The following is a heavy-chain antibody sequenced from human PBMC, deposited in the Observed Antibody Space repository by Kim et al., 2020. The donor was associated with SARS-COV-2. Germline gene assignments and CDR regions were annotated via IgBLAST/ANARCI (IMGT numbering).Heavy chain of an antibody. CDR3: ARQGTGLYYDFWSGYYGSYYFDY. J-gene: IGHJ4*02. CDR1: GGSISSSSYY. CDR2: IYYSGST. D-gene: IGHD3-3*01. V-gene: IGHV4-39*01. Sequence: SETLSLTCTVSGGSISSSSYYWGWIRQPPGKGLEWIGSIYYSGSTYYNPSLKSRVTISVDTSKNQFSLKLSSVTAADTAVYYCARQGTGLYYDFWSGYYGSYYFDYWGQGTLVTVSS.